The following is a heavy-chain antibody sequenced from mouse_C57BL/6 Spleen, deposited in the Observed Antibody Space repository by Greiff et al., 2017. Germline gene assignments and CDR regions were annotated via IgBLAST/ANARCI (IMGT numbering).Heavy chain of an antibody. CDR2: IDPSDSYT. CDR3: ARTLLLLRDYFDY. D-gene: IGHD1-1*01. V-gene: IGHV1-50*01. Sequence: QVQLQQPGAELVKPGASVKLSCKASGYTFTSYWMQWVKQRPGQGLEWIGEIDPSDSYTNSNQKFKGKATLTVDTSSSTAYMQLSSLTSEDSAVYYCARTLLLLRDYFDYWGQGTTLTVSS. CDR1: GYTFTSYW. J-gene: IGHJ2*01.